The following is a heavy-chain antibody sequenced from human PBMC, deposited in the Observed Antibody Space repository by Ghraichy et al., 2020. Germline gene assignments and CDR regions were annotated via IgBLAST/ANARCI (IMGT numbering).Heavy chain of an antibody. CDR3: ARDRGSGSYRNAFDI. V-gene: IGHV3-48*02. CDR2: ISSSSGTI. CDR1: GFTFSAYS. Sequence: GESLNISCAASGFTFSAYSMNWVRQAPGKGLEWVSYISSSSGTIYYADSVKGRFTISRDNAKNSLYLHMNSLRDEDTAVFYCARDRGSGSYRNAFDIWGQGTMVTVSS. D-gene: IGHD1-26*01. J-gene: IGHJ3*02.